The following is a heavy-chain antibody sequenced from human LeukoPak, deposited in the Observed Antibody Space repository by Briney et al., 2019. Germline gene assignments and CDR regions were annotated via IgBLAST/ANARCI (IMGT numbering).Heavy chain of an antibody. CDR3: ARVYNYSLDY. D-gene: IGHD5-18*01. Sequence: GGSLRLSCAASGFTFSDYYMSWIRQAPGKGMEWVSYISSSSSYTNYADSVKGRFTISRDYAKNSLYLQMNSLRGEDTAVYYCARVYNYSLDYWGQGTLVTVSS. V-gene: IGHV3-11*06. CDR2: ISSSSSYT. J-gene: IGHJ4*02. CDR1: GFTFSDYY.